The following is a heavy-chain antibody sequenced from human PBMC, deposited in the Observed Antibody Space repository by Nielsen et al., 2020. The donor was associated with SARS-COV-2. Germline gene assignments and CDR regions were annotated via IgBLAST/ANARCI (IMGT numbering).Heavy chain of an antibody. CDR2: IGDDGTGI. D-gene: IGHD2-21*01. V-gene: IGHV3-23*01. Sequence: GESLKISCAASGFTFSTYAMNWVRQAPGKGLEWVSVIGDDGTGINYANSVKGRFTISRDNSKNTLYLQMNSLRAEDTAVYYCAKARAGRYPQSRILDNWAQGTLVTVSA. CDR1: GFTFSTYA. CDR3: AKARAGRYPQSRILDN. J-gene: IGHJ4*02.